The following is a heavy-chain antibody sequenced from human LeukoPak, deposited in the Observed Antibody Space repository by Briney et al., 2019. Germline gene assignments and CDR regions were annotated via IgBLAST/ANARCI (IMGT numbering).Heavy chain of an antibody. CDR1: GGSFSGYY. Sequence: SETLSLTCAVYGGSFSGYYWSWIRQPPGKGLEWIGEINHSGSTNYSPSLKSRVTISVDTSKNQFSLKLSSVTAADTAVYYCARGWGTIYDYWGQGTLVTVSS. V-gene: IGHV4-34*01. J-gene: IGHJ4*02. CDR2: INHSGST. CDR3: ARGWGTIYDY. D-gene: IGHD3-3*01.